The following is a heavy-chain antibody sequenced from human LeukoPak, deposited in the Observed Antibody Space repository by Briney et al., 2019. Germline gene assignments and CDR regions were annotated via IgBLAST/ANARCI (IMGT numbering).Heavy chain of an antibody. D-gene: IGHD3-10*01. CDR3: GGTPYGSGSHYYFDY. CDR2: IYHSGST. CDR1: GYSISSGHY. J-gene: IGHJ4*02. Sequence: SETLSLTCAVSGYSISSGHYWGWIRQPPGKGLEWIGSIYHSGSTYYNPSLKSRVTISVDTSKNQFSLKLSSVTAADTAVYYCGGTPYGSGSHYYFDYWGQGTLVTVSS. V-gene: IGHV4-38-2*01.